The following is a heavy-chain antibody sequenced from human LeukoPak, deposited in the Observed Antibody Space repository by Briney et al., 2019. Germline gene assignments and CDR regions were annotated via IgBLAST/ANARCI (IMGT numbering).Heavy chain of an antibody. V-gene: IGHV4-59*01. D-gene: IGHD2-15*01. J-gene: IGHJ6*03. CDR3: ARSVEGYCSGDNCFSYSYYMDV. CDR2: IYYSGST. Sequence: SETLSLTCTVSGGSISSYYWSWLRQPPGKGLEWIGYIYYSGSTHYNPSLKSRVTISVDTSKNQFSLKLSSVTAADTAVYYCARSVEGYCSGDNCFSYSYYMDVWGKGTTVTISS. CDR1: GGSISSYY.